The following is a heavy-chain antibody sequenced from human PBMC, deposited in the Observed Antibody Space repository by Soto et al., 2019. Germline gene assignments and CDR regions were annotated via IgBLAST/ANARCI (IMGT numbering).Heavy chain of an antibody. CDR2: INSYNGNT. CDR3: ARDTAMALPDA. CDR1: GYTFTSYA. V-gene: IGHV1-18*01. Sequence: QVQLVQSGTEVKKPGASVKVSCKASGYTFTSYAISWVRQAPGQGLEWMGWINSYNGNTNYAQKHQGRVTMTTDTSTSTGYMELRRPRSDDTAVYYWARDTAMALPDAWGKVTLVTVAS. J-gene: IGHJ4*02. D-gene: IGHD5-18*01.